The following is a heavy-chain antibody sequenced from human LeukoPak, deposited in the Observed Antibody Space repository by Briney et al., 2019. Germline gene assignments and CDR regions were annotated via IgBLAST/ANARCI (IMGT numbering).Heavy chain of an antibody. V-gene: IGHV3-30-3*01. CDR3: VRGGSPTVTLEY. CDR1: GFTFSTYA. CDR2: ISHDGSNK. Sequence: GRSLRLSCAASGFTFSTYAMHWVRQAPGKGLEWVAVISHDGSNKYYAESVKGRFTVSRDNSKNTLYLQMSDPTSDDTAVYYCVRGGSPTVTLEYWGQGTLVTVSS. J-gene: IGHJ4*02. D-gene: IGHD4-17*01.